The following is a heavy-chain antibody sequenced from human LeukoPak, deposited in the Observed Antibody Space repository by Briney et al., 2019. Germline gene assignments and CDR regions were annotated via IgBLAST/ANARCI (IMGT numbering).Heavy chain of an antibody. J-gene: IGHJ3*02. CDR2: IIPIFGTA. Sequence: GASVKVSCKASGGTFSSYAISWVRQAPGQGLEWMGRIIPIFGTANYAQKFQGSVTITTDESPSTAYMELSSLRSEDTAVYYCARVPGLYYYDSSGYSTIDIWGQGTMVTVSS. D-gene: IGHD3-22*01. CDR3: ARVPGLYYYDSSGYSTIDI. CDR1: GGTFSSYA. V-gene: IGHV1-69*05.